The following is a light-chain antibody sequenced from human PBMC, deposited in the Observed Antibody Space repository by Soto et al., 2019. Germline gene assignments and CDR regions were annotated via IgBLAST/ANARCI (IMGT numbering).Light chain of an antibody. CDR3: QQYNSYSTWT. Sequence: DIPMTQRSSTLSASVGYRCTSTCLASQSISSWLAWYQQKPGKAPKLLIYDASSLESGVPSRFSGSGSGTEFTLTISSLQPDHFATYYRQQYNSYSTWTFGQGTKVDIK. CDR1: QSISSW. J-gene: IGKJ1*01. CDR2: DAS. V-gene: IGKV1-5*01.